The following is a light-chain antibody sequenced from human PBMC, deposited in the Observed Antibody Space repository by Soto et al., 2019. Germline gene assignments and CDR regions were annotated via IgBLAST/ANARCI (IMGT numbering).Light chain of an antibody. CDR1: QSVSYN. CDR3: QQYKNWPPLT. J-gene: IGKJ4*01. V-gene: IGKV3-15*01. CDR2: GAF. Sequence: EIVLTQSPGTLSLSPGERATLSCRASQSVSYNLAWYQQKPGQGPRLLIYGAFTRATGIPARFSGSGSGTEFTLTISSLQSEDFAVYYCQQYKNWPPLTFGGGTKVEIK.